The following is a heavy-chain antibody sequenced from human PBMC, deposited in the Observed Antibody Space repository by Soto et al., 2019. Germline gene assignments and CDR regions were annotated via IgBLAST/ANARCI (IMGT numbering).Heavy chain of an antibody. CDR1: GDSVSSNSAA. J-gene: IGHJ6*02. V-gene: IGHV6-1*01. D-gene: IGHD6-6*01. CDR2: TYYRSKWYN. Sequence: SQTLSLTCAISGDSVSSNSAAWNWIRQSPSRGLEWLGRTYYRSKWYNDYAVSVKSRITINPDTPKNQFSLQLNSVTPEDTAVYYCARDNEYSSSYYYYGMDVWGQGTTVTVSS. CDR3: ARDNEYSSSYYYYGMDV.